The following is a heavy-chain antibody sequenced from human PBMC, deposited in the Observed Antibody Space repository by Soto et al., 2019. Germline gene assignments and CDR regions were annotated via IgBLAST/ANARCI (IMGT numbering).Heavy chain of an antibody. CDR3: ARDLDGLHDDTSGPFPRPG. CDR1: GGSISSDDYY. Sequence: PSETLSLTCTVSGGSISSDDYYWRWIRQAPGRGLEWIGYIHSSGSIYYNPSLKIRATMSIDTAGNQFSLKVSSVTVADTAVYYCARDLDGLHDDTSGPFPRPGWGQGTLVTVS. CDR2: IHSSGSI. J-gene: IGHJ1*01. D-gene: IGHD3-22*01. V-gene: IGHV4-30-4*01.